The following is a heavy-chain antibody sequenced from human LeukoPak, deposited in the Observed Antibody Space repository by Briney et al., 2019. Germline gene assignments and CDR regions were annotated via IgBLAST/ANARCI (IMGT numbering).Heavy chain of an antibody. CDR3: ARDVPHNWFDT. V-gene: IGHV3-74*01. CDR2: INSDGGGA. CDR1: GITFGNNW. Sequence: GGSLRLSCAASGITFGNNWMHWVRQGPGKGLVWISRINSDGGGAIYADSVKGRFTVSRDNAKNTLYLQMNSLRAEDTAVYYCARDVPHNWFDTWSQGTLVTVSS. J-gene: IGHJ5*02.